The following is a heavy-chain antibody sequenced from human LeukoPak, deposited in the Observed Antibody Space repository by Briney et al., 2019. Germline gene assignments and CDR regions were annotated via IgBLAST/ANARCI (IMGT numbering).Heavy chain of an antibody. CDR3: ARGPGSSGGAYVGDY. V-gene: IGHV3-21*01. CDR1: GFTFRTYS. J-gene: IGHJ4*01. D-gene: IGHD3-22*01. CDR2: ISSSSSYI. Sequence: GGSLRLSCAASGFTFRTYSMNWVRHAPGKGLEWVSSISSSSSYIYYSDSVKGRFTISRDNAKNSLYLQMNSLRAEDTAVYYCARGPGSSGGAYVGDYWGHGTLVTVSS.